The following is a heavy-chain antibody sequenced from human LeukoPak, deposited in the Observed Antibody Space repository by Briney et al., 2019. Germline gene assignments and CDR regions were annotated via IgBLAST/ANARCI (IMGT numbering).Heavy chain of an antibody. D-gene: IGHD3-22*01. J-gene: IGHJ2*01. CDR2: IIPIFGTA. CDR1: GGTFSSYA. CDR3: AREPDSSGYYFGNRYFDL. V-gene: IGHV1-69*13. Sequence: SVKASCKASGGTFSSYAISWVRQAPGQGLEWMGGIIPIFGTANYAQKFQGRVTITADESTSTAYMELSSLRSEDTAVYYCAREPDSSGYYFGNRYFDLWGRGTLVTVSS.